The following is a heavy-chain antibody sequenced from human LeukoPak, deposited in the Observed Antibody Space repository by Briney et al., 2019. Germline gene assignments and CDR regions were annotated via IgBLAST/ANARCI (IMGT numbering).Heavy chain of an antibody. J-gene: IGHJ4*02. D-gene: IGHD3-3*01. CDR2: IYTSGST. CDR3: AREAYDFWSGYYKT. CDR1: GGSISSYY. V-gene: IGHV4-4*07. Sequence: SETLSLTCTVSGGSISSYYWSWIRQPAGKGLEWIGRIYTSGSTNYNPSLKSRVTMSVDTSKNQFSLKLSSVTAADTAVYYCAREAYDFWSGYYKTWGQGTLVTVSS.